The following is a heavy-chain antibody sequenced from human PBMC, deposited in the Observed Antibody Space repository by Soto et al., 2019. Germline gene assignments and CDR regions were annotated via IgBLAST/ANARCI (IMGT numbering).Heavy chain of an antibody. CDR1: GGTFSSYA. V-gene: IGHV1-69*13. CDR2: IIPIFGTA. Sequence: SVKVSCKASGGTFSSYAISWVRQAPGQGLEWMGGIIPIFGTANYAQKFQGRVTITADESTSTAYMELRSLRSDDTAVYYCARDPALGGPFDYWGQGTLVTVSS. CDR3: ARDPALGGPFDY. D-gene: IGHD3-16*01. J-gene: IGHJ4*02.